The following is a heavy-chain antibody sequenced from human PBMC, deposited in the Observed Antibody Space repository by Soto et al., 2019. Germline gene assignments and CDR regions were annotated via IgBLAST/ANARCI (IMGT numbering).Heavy chain of an antibody. Sequence: SETLSLTCTVSGGSISSGGYYWSWIRQHPGKGLEWIGYIYYSGSTYYNPSLKSRVTISVDTSKNQFSLKLSSVTAADTAVYYCASLSLWFGEQPYYFDYWGQGTLVTVSS. CDR3: ASLSLWFGEQPYYFDY. CDR1: GGSISSGGYY. J-gene: IGHJ4*02. D-gene: IGHD3-10*01. CDR2: IYYSGST. V-gene: IGHV4-31*03.